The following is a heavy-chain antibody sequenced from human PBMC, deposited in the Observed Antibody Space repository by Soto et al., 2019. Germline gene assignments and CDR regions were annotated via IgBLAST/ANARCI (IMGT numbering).Heavy chain of an antibody. J-gene: IGHJ4*02. V-gene: IGHV3-33*01. D-gene: IGHD6-19*01. CDR1: GFIFSDYG. CDR2: IWFDGSKT. CDR3: AREGEVAGSQDF. Sequence: QVQLVESGGGVVQPGQSLRLSCAASGFIFSDYGIHWVRQAPGKGLEWVAIIWFDGSKTYYTDSVKGRFTVSRDNIKSSVYLEMNSLRVEDSAMYYCAREGEVAGSQDFWGQGTLVTVSS.